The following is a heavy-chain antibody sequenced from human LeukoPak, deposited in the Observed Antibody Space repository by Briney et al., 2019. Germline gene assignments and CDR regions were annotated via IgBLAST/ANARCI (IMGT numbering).Heavy chain of an antibody. J-gene: IGHJ4*02. CDR1: GFTFSSYE. D-gene: IGHD5-18*01. V-gene: IGHV3-48*03. CDR3: ARDSSLRGYGLDY. CDR2: ISVIGYNI. Sequence: PGGSLRLSCAASGFTFSSYEMNWVRQAPGKGLEWVSYISVIGYNIYYADSVKGRFTISRDNAKNSLYLQMNSLRAEDTAVYYCARDSSLRGYGLDYWGQGTLVTVSS.